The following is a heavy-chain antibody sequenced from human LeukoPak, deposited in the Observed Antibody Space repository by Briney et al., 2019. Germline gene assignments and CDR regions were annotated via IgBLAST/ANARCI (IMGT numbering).Heavy chain of an antibody. CDR1: GGSISSSSYY. CDR3: ARHGFLRVWGSYAD. CDR2: IYYSGST. V-gene: IGHV4-39*01. D-gene: IGHD3-16*01. Sequence: SETLSLTCTVSGGSISSSSYYWGWIRQPPGKGLEWIGSIYYSGSTYYNPSLKSRVTISVDTSKNQFSLKLSSVTAADTAVYYCARHGFLRVWGSYADWGQGTLVTVSS. J-gene: IGHJ4*02.